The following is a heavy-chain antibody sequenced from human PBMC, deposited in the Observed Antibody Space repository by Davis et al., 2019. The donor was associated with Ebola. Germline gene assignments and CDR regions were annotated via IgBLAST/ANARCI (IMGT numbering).Heavy chain of an antibody. CDR1: GFTFSTYG. J-gene: IGHJ4*02. Sequence: PGGSLRLSCAASGFTFSTYGMHWVRQAPGKGLEWVAVISYDGSNRYYADSVKGRFTISRDNSRNTLYLQMNSLRAKDTALYYCAKDRRFWSGYYLDYWGQGTLVTVSS. D-gene: IGHD3-3*01. CDR2: ISYDGSNR. CDR3: AKDRRFWSGYYLDY. V-gene: IGHV3-30*18.